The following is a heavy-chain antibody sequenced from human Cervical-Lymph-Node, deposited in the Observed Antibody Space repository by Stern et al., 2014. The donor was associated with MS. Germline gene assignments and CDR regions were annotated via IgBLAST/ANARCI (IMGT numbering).Heavy chain of an antibody. CDR1: GDSINSGSFY. CDR3: ASGYRFFDY. CDR2: IWPSGSA. Sequence: VQLVESGPGLVKPSQTLSLTCTVSGDSINSGSFYWSWIRQPAGKGLEWIGRIWPSGSAFYFPSLKRRPAHLISTPQNPFSLKLTSGTAADTAIYFCASGYRFFDYWGQGILVTVSS. J-gene: IGHJ4*02. V-gene: IGHV4-61*02. D-gene: IGHD5-18*01.